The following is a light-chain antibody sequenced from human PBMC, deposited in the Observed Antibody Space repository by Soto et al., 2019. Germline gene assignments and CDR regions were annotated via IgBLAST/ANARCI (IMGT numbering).Light chain of an antibody. V-gene: IGLV2-14*03. CDR1: SGDVDSHY. Sequence: QSVLTQPASVSGSPGQSITISCTGTSGDVDSHYVAWYQQHPNKAPKVLIYEGNNRPSGVSDRFSGSKSGNTASLTISGLQAEDETDYYCSSHTPNIALCGGGTKLTVL. J-gene: IGLJ2*01. CDR3: SSHTPNIAL. CDR2: EGN.